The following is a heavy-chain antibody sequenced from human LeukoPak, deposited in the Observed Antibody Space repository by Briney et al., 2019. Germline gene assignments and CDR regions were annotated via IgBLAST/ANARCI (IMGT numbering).Heavy chain of an antibody. CDR2: IYTSGST. CDR3: ARGVVIAPQTFDY. J-gene: IGHJ4*02. CDR1: GGSISSGSYY. Sequence: PSQTLSLTCTVSGGSISSGSYYWSWIRQPAGKGLEWIGLIYTSGSTNYNPSLKSRVTISVDTSKNQFSLKLSSVTAADTAVYYCARGVVIAPQTFDYWGQGTLVTVSS. V-gene: IGHV4-61*02. D-gene: IGHD2-21*01.